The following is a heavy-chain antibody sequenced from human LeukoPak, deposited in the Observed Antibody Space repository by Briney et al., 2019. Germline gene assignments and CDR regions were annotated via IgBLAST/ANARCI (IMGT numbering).Heavy chain of an antibody. CDR1: GGSFSGYY. J-gene: IGHJ5*02. V-gene: IGHV4-34*01. CDR2: INHSGST. D-gene: IGHD4-23*01. CDR3: ARVYQTVVRCNWFDP. Sequence: SETLSLTCAVYGGSFSGYYWSWIRQPPGKGLEWIGEINHSGSTNYNPSLKSRVTISVDTSKNQFSLKLSSVTAADTAVYYCARVYQTVVRCNWFDPWGQGTLVTVSS.